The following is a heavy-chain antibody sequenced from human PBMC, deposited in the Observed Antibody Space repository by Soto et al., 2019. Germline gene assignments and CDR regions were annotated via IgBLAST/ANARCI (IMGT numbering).Heavy chain of an antibody. CDR3: ARDITIFGVVGAFDI. V-gene: IGHV4-59*01. Sequence: PSETLSLTCTVSGGSISSYYWSWIRQPPGKGLEWIGYIYYSGSTNYNPSLKSRVTISVDTSKNQFSLKLSSVTAADTAVYYCARDITIFGVVGAFDIWGQGTMVTLSS. CDR1: GGSISSYY. CDR2: IYYSGST. J-gene: IGHJ3*02. D-gene: IGHD3-3*01.